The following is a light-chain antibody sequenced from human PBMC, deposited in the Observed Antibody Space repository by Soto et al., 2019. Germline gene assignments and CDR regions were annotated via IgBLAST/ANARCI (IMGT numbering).Light chain of an antibody. CDR2: GAS. V-gene: IGKV3-20*01. Sequence: EIVLTQSPATLSLSPGDRATLFCRASQSVGNDFVAWYQQRPGRAPRLLIYGASRRATGIPDRFSGSGSGTDFTLTISRLEPEDFAVYYCQHYGFSPRWTFGQGTKVDIK. J-gene: IGKJ1*01. CDR1: QSVGNDF. CDR3: QHYGFSPRWT.